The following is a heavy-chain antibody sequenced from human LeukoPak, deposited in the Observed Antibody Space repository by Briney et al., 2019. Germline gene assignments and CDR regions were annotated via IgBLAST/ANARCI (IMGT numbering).Heavy chain of an antibody. CDR2: ISGSGGST. D-gene: IGHD3-22*01. CDR3: ARGGYDSSGYYQYYFDY. V-gene: IGHV3-23*01. J-gene: IGHJ4*02. CDR1: GFTFSSYA. Sequence: GGSLRLSCAASGFTFSSYAMDWVRQAPGKGLEWVSAISGSGGSTYYADSVKGRFTISRDNSKNTLYLHMSSLRAEDTAVYYCARGGYDSSGYYQYYFDYWGQGTLVTVSS.